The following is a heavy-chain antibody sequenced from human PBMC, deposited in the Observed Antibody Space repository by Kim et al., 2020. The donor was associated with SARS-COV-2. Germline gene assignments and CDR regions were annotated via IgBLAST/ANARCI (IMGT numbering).Heavy chain of an antibody. D-gene: IGHD3-9*01. V-gene: IGHV4-39*01. J-gene: IGHJ4*02. Sequence: SETLSLTCTVSGGSISSSSYYWGWIRQPPGKGLEWIGSIYYSGGTYYNPSLKIRVTISVDTSKNQFSLKLTSVTAADTAVYYCARRTGPNYDILTDYYTSYYFDYWGQGTLVTVSS. CDR1: GGSISSSSYY. CDR3: ARRTGPNYDILTDYYTSYYFDY. CDR2: IYYSGGT.